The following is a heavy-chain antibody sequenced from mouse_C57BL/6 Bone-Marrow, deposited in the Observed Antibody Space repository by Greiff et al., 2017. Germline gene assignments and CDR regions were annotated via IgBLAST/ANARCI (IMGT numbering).Heavy chain of an antibody. CDR3: ARHNLDYAMDY. J-gene: IGHJ4*01. V-gene: IGHV5-6*01. CDR2: ISSGGSYT. CDR1: GFTFSSYG. Sequence: EVKLMESGGDLVKPGGSLKLSCAASGFTFSSYGMSWVRQTPDKRLEWVGTISSGGSYTYYPDSVKGRFTLSRDNAKNTLYLQMSSLKSEDTAMYYCARHNLDYAMDYWGQGTSVTVSS.